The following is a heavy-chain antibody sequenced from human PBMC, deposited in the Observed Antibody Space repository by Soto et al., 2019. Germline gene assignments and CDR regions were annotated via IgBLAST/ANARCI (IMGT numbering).Heavy chain of an antibody. Sequence: SETLSLTCTVLGDSITTGDYYWTWVRQSPGKGLEWIGYIYNSGSAHYNPSLKSRLTMSVDTSKNQFSLELSSVTAADTAVYYCARFYGDNDYFDHWGLGSLVTVSS. V-gene: IGHV4-30-4*01. CDR3: ARFYGDNDYFDH. CDR1: GDSITTGDYY. J-gene: IGHJ4*02. D-gene: IGHD4-17*01. CDR2: IYNSGSA.